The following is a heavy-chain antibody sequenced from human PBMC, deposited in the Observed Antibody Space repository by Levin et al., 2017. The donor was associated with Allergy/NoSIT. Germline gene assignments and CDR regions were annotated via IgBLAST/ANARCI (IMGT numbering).Heavy chain of an antibody. J-gene: IGHJ2*01. CDR2: IYYSGST. CDR3: ARKRGDYYGSGYWYFDL. Sequence: PSETLSLTCTVSGGSVSSGSYYWSWIRQPPGKGLEWIGYIYYSGSTNYNPSLKSRVTISVDTSKNQFSLKLSSVTAADTAVYYCARKRGDYYGSGYWYFDLWGRGTLVTVSS. V-gene: IGHV4-61*01. D-gene: IGHD3-10*01. CDR1: GGSVSSGSYY.